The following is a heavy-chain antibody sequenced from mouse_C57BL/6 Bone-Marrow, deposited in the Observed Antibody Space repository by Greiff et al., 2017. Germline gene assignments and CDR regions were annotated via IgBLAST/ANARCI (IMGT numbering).Heavy chain of an antibody. V-gene: IGHV1-69*01. Sequence: QVQLQQPGAELVMPGASVKLSCKASGYTFTSYWMHWVKQRPGQGLEWIGEIDPSDSYTNYNQKFKGKSTLTVDTSSSTAYMQLSSLTSEDAAVYYGAREGYDGYSWVAYWGQGTLVTVSA. J-gene: IGHJ3*01. CDR3: AREGYDGYSWVAY. CDR2: IDPSDSYT. CDR1: GYTFTSYW. D-gene: IGHD2-3*01.